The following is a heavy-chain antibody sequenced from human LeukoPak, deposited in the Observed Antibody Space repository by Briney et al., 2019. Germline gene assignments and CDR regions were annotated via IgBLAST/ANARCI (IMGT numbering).Heavy chain of an antibody. CDR2: ISYVGNNK. Sequence: PGRSLRLSCAGSGFSFSTYALHWVRQAPGKGLEWVAVISYVGNNKYYADSVKGRFTISRDNSKNTLYLQMNSLTSEDTAVYYCARDICSGGTCYLPWFDPWGQGTLVTVSS. CDR1: GFSFSTYA. D-gene: IGHD2-15*01. J-gene: IGHJ5*02. V-gene: IGHV3-30-3*01. CDR3: ARDICSGGTCYLPWFDP.